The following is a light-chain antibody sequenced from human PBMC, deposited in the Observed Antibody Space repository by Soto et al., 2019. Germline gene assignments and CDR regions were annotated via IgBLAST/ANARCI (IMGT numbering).Light chain of an antibody. CDR1: SSDVGGYNY. V-gene: IGLV2-14*01. CDR3: SSYASSSSPYVV. CDR2: AVS. Sequence: QSALTQPASVSGSPGQSITISCTGTSSDVGGYNYVSWYQQHPDMAPKLMIYAVSNRPSGVSNRFSGSKSGNTASLTISGLQAEDEAHYYCSSYASSSSPYVVFGGGTKLTVL. J-gene: IGLJ2*01.